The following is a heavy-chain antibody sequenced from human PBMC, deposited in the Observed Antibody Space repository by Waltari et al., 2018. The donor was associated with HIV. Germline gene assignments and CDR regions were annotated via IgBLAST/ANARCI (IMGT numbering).Heavy chain of an antibody. CDR3: ARSYYDSSGYHLFDY. CDR2: IYYSGST. D-gene: IGHD3-22*01. CDR1: GGSISSYY. J-gene: IGHJ4*02. V-gene: IGHV4-59*01. Sequence: QVQLQESGPGLVKPSETLSLTCTVSGGSISSYYWSWIRQPPGKGLEWIGYIYYSGSTNYNPSRERRVTISVDTSKNQFSLKLTSVTAADTAVYYCARSYYDSSGYHLFDYWGQGTLVTVSS.